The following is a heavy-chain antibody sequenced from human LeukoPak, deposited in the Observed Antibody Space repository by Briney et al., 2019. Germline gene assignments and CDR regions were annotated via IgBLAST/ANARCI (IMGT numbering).Heavy chain of an antibody. CDR3: AKDRGDILTGGDY. V-gene: IGHV3-30*04. J-gene: IGHJ4*02. Sequence: PGGSLRLSCAASGFTFSSYAMHWVRQAPGKGLEWVAVISYDGSNKYYADSVKGRFTISRDNSKNTLYLQMNSLRAEDTAVYYCAKDRGDILTGGDYWGQGTLVTVSS. CDR2: ISYDGSNK. CDR1: GFTFSSYA. D-gene: IGHD3-9*01.